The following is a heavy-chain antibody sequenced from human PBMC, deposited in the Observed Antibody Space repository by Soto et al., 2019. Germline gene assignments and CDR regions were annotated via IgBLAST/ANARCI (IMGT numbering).Heavy chain of an antibody. V-gene: IGHV4-4*07. J-gene: IGHJ6*02. D-gene: IGHD3-10*01. CDR2: IDTSGTT. CDR1: GGSISSYY. Sequence: TSEPLSLTCTVSGGSISSYYVSWIRQSAGKGLKWIGRIDTSGTTNYNPSLKSRVTMSVDASKNHFSLNLSSVTAADTAVYYCARGPRGYVYYHGMDVWGQGTTVTVSS. CDR3: ARGPRGYVYYHGMDV.